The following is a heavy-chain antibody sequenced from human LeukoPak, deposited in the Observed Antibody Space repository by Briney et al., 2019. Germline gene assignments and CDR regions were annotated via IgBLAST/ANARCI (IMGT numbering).Heavy chain of an antibody. V-gene: IGHV3-53*01. CDR3: ARGGAHDYDSSGYSFGY. J-gene: IGHJ4*02. Sequence: PGGSLRLSCAASGFTVSNNYMIWVRQAPGKGLEWVSVIYSGGGTYYADSVKGRFTISRDSSKNTVYLQMNSLGAEDTAVYYCARGGAHDYDSSGYSFGYWGQGTLVTVSS. CDR1: GFTVSNNY. D-gene: IGHD3-22*01. CDR2: IYSGGGT.